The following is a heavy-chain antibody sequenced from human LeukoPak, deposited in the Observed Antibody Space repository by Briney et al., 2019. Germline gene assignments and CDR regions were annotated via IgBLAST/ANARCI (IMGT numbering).Heavy chain of an antibody. Sequence: GGSLRLSCAASGFTFSDFNMNWIRQAPGKGLEWVSYISTSSSYTNYADSVKGRFIISRDNSKNTLYLQMNSLRAEDTAVYYCAKGEGGSCSSSSCSTFFDYWGQGTLVTVSS. V-gene: IGHV3-11*05. CDR3: AKGEGGSCSSSSCSTFFDY. D-gene: IGHD2-15*01. CDR2: ISTSSSYT. CDR1: GFTFSDFN. J-gene: IGHJ4*02.